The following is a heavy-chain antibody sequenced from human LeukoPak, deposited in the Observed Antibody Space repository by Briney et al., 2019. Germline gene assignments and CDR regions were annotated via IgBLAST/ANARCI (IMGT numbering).Heavy chain of an antibody. CDR3: ARGYYDFWSGYFTEWDYYGMDV. CDR1: GGTFSSYA. J-gene: IGHJ6*02. V-gene: IGHV1-69*04. Sequence: GASVKVSCKASGGTFSSYAISWVRQAPGQGLGWMGRIIPILGIANYAQKFQGRVTITADKSTSTAYMELSSLRSEDTAVYYCARGYYDFWSGYFTEWDYYGMDVWGQGTTVTVSS. D-gene: IGHD3-3*01. CDR2: IIPILGIA.